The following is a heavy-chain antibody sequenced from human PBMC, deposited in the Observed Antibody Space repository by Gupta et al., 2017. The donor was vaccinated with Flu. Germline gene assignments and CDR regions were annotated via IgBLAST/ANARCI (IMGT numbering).Heavy chain of an antibody. J-gene: IGHJ3*02. D-gene: IGHD3-10*01. Sequence: VRQAPGKGLEWVAVIWSDGNNKFYADSVRGRFTFSRDNSKNTVSLQMNSLRLDDTAVYYCVRERGPFDGFDIWGQGTMVTVSS. CDR3: VRERGPFDGFDI. V-gene: IGHV3-33*01. CDR2: IWSDGNNK.